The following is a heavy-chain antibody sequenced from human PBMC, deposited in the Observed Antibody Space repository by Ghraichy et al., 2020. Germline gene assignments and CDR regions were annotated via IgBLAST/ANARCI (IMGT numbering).Heavy chain of an antibody. J-gene: IGHJ2*01. CDR2: IRSKANSYAT. Sequence: GESLNISCAASGFTFSGSAMHWVRQASGKGLEWVGRIRSKANSYATAYAASVKGRFTISRDDSKNTAYLQMNSLKTEDTAVYYCTRHPEDDSYGYQKKIWYFDLWGRGTLVTVSS. CDR3: TRHPEDDSYGYQKKIWYFDL. CDR1: GFTFSGSA. D-gene: IGHD5-18*01. V-gene: IGHV3-73*01.